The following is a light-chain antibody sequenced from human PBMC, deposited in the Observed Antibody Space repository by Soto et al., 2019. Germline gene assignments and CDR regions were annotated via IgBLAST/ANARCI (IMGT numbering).Light chain of an antibody. CDR3: QQYNNWYPWT. CDR2: DTS. CDR1: QSLSIN. V-gene: IGKV3-15*01. J-gene: IGKJ1*01. Sequence: EIVMTQSPATLSVSPGERATLSCRASQSLSINLAWYQQKPGKAPRLLIYDTSTRANGIPARFSGSGSGTEFTPPIISLQSADFSVYYCQQYNNWYPWTFGQGTKVEVK.